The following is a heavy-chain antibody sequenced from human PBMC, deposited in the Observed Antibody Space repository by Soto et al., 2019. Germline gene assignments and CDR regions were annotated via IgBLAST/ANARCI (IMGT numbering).Heavy chain of an antibody. V-gene: IGHV1-69*13. Sequence: SVKVSCKASGGTSSSYAISWVRQAPGQGLEWMGGIIPIFGTANYAQKFQGRVTITADESTSTAYMELSSLRSEDTAVYYCARDKQKWSRFRNYYYYGMDVWGQGTTVTVSS. CDR1: GGTSSSYA. D-gene: IGHD2-15*01. J-gene: IGHJ6*02. CDR3: ARDKQKWSRFRNYYYYGMDV. CDR2: IIPIFGTA.